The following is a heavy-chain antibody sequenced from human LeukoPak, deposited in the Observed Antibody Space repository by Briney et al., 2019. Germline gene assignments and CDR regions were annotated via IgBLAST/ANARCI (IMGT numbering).Heavy chain of an antibody. CDR1: GFTLSRYW. CDR3: VRGTRSNSF. J-gene: IGHJ4*02. Sequence: GGSLRLSCVASGFTLSRYWMHWVRQVPGKGLEWVSRINEDASTITYADSAKGRFTISRDNAKSSLYLQMNSLRVEDTAVYYCVRGTRSNSFWGQGTQVTVSS. D-gene: IGHD6-6*01. V-gene: IGHV3-74*03. CDR2: INEDASTI.